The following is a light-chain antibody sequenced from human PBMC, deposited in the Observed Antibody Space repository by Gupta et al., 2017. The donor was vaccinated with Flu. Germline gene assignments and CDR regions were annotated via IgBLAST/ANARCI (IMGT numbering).Light chain of an antibody. Sequence: EIMLTQSPGTLSLSPGERATLSCRASQSVSSSYLAWYQQKPGQAPRLLIYGASSRATGIPDRFSGSGSGTDFTLTISRLEPEDFAVYYCQQYGSSPLTCGGGTKVEIK. CDR3: QQYGSSPLT. CDR1: QSVSSSY. J-gene: IGKJ4*01. V-gene: IGKV3-20*01. CDR2: GAS.